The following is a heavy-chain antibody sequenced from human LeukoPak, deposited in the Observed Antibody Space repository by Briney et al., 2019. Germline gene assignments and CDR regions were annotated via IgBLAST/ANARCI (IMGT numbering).Heavy chain of an antibody. D-gene: IGHD1-26*01. V-gene: IGHV3-30*02. CDR1: GFTFSNYG. CDR2: IRYDGSNQ. CDR3: ARGSGSYDSSAYFQH. Sequence: GGSLRLSCAASGFTFSNYGIHWVRQTPGKGLEWVAFIRYDGSNQYYADSVKGRFTISRDNSKNTLYLQMNSLRPEDTAVYYCARGSGSYDSSAYFQHWGQGTLVTVSS. J-gene: IGHJ1*01.